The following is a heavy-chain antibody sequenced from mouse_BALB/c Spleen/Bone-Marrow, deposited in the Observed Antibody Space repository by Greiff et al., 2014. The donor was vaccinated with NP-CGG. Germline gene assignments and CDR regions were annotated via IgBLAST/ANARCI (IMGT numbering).Heavy chain of an antibody. CDR1: GYSFTGYY. V-gene: IGHV1-31*01. CDR2: INPYNGAT. D-gene: IGHD3-1*01. Sequence: VHVKQSGPELVKPGASVKISCKASGYSFTGYYMHWVKQSHVKSLEWIGRINPYNGATSYNQNFKDKASLTVDKSSSTAYMELHSLTSEDSAVYYCARERTARATYAMDYWGQGTSVTVSS. J-gene: IGHJ4*01. CDR3: ARERTARATYAMDY.